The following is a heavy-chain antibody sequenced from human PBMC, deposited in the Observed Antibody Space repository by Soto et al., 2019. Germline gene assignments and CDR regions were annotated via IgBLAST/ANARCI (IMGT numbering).Heavy chain of an antibody. V-gene: IGHV2-5*02. J-gene: IGHJ6*02. Sequence: QISLKESGPALVKPTQTLTLTCTVSGFSLSSSGMGVGWVRQPAGKALEWLALIYFDEDKRYSPSLQSRLTITQDTSKNQVVLTMTTMDPGDTATYFCALCPPQYYYAMDVCGQGTTVTVSS. CDR1: GFSLSSSGMG. CDR2: IYFDEDK. CDR3: ALCPPQYYYAMDV.